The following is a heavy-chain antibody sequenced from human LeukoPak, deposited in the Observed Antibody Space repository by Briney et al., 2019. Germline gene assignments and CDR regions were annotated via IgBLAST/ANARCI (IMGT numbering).Heavy chain of an antibody. V-gene: IGHV4-39*01. Sequence: SETLSLTCTVSGGSISSSSYYWGWIRQPPGKGLEWIGSINYSGSTYYNPSLKSRVTISVDTSKNQFSLKLSSVTAADTAVYYCARGRSYYDSSPERGFLVYWGQGTLVTVSS. CDR2: INYSGST. D-gene: IGHD3-22*01. CDR3: ARGRSYYDSSPERGFLVY. J-gene: IGHJ4*02. CDR1: GGSISSSSYY.